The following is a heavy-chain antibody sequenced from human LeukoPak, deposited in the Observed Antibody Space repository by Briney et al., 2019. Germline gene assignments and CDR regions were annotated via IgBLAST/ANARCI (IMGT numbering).Heavy chain of an antibody. CDR1: GGSISSSSYY. D-gene: IGHD2-2*01. Sequence: SETLSLTCTVSGGSISSSSYYWGWIRQPPGKGLEWIGSIYYSGSTYYNPSLKSRVTISVDTSKNQFSLKLSSVTAADTAVYYCAKGVGGCSSTSCSIYFQHWGQGTLVTVSS. CDR3: AKGVGGCSSTSCSIYFQH. V-gene: IGHV4-39*01. J-gene: IGHJ1*01. CDR2: IYYSGST.